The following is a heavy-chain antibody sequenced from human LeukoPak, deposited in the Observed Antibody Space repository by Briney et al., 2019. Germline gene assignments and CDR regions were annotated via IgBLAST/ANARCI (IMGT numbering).Heavy chain of an antibody. Sequence: GESLRLSCAASGFTFRNYGMHWVRLAPGKGLEWVASIRYDGSIKYYVDSVKGRFTVSRDNSKNTLYLQMNSLRAEDTAVYYCAKDVNVGGDYFDYWGQGTLVTVSS. V-gene: IGHV3-30*02. D-gene: IGHD3-10*01. CDR1: GFTFRNYG. CDR3: AKDVNVGGDYFDY. J-gene: IGHJ4*02. CDR2: IRYDGSIK.